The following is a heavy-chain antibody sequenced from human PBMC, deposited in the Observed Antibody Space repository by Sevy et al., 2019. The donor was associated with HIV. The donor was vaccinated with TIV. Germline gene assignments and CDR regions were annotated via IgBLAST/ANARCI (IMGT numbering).Heavy chain of an antibody. CDR1: GFTFSSYS. D-gene: IGHD6-6*01. J-gene: IGHJ4*02. CDR2: ISSSSSYI. Sequence: AGSLRLSCAASGFTFSSYSMNWVRQAPGKALEWVSSISSSSSYIYYADSVKGRFTISRDNAKNSLYLQMNSLRAEDTAVYYCASGGQAARFDYWGQGTLVTVSS. CDR3: ASGGQAARFDY. V-gene: IGHV3-21*01.